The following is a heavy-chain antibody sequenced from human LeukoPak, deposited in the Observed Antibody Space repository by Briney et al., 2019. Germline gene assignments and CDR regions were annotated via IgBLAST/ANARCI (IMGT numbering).Heavy chain of an antibody. V-gene: IGHV4-34*01. J-gene: IGHJ4*02. Sequence: SETLSLTCAVYGGSFSGYYWSWIRQPPGRGLEWIGEINHSGSTNYNPSLKSRVTISVDTSKNQFSLKLSSVTAADTAVYYCAIGPGTALFDYWGQGTLVTVSS. D-gene: IGHD6-13*01. CDR2: INHSGST. CDR1: GGSFSGYY. CDR3: AIGPGTALFDY.